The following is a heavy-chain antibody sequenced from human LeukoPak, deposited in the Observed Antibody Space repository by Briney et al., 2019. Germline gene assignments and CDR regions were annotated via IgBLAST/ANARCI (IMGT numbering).Heavy chain of an antibody. D-gene: IGHD6-13*01. CDR2: ISGSDDST. V-gene: IGHV3-23*01. J-gene: IGHJ4*02. CDR3: AKTRPLDSSSWSHGDY. Sequence: PGGSLRLSCAASGFTFSSYAMSWVRQAPGKGLEWVSAISGSDDSTYYGDSVKGRFTISRDNSKNTLYLQMNSLRAEDTAVYCCAKTRPLDSSSWSHGDYWGQGTLVTVSS. CDR1: GFTFSSYA.